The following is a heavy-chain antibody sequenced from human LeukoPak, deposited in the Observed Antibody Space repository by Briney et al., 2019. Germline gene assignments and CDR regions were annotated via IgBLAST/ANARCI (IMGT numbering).Heavy chain of an antibody. Sequence: GGSLRLSCAASGFTFSNYAMSWVRQAPGKGLEWVSVISGSGATTDHADSVMGRFTISRDNSKSTLYLQLDSLRADNTAVYFCAKGLWGAYYYGMDVWGQGTTVTVSS. CDR1: GFTFSNYA. CDR3: AKGLWGAYYYGMDV. CDR2: ISGSGATT. D-gene: IGHD3-16*01. J-gene: IGHJ6*02. V-gene: IGHV3-23*01.